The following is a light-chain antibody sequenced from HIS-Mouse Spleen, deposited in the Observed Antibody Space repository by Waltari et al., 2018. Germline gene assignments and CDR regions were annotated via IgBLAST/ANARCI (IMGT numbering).Light chain of an antibody. J-gene: IGLJ2*01. CDR3: QGWDSSTVV. V-gene: IGLV3-1*01. CDR2: QDS. Sequence: SYELTQPPSVSVSPGQTASIPCSGDKLGDKYACWYQQKPGQSPVLVIYQDSKRPSGIPERFSGSNSGNTATLTISGTQAMDEADYYCQGWDSSTVVFGGGTKLTVL. CDR1: KLGDKY.